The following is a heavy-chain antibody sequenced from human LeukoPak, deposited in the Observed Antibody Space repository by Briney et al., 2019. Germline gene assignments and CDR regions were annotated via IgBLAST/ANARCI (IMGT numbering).Heavy chain of an antibody. V-gene: IGHV3-9*01. Sequence: GGSLRLSCAASGFTFDHYAMHWVRQAPGEGLEWVSGISWNSGNIVYADSVKGRFTISRDNSKNTLYLQMNSLRAEDTAVYYCAKDSKIVGATFRSYHYMDVWGKGTAVTVSS. CDR3: AKDSKIVGATFRSYHYMDV. D-gene: IGHD1-26*01. CDR2: ISWNSGNI. CDR1: GFTFDHYA. J-gene: IGHJ6*03.